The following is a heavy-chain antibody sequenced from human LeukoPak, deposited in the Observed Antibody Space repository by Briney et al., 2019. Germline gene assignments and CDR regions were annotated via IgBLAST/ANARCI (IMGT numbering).Heavy chain of an antibody. J-gene: IGHJ4*02. CDR3: AREGQQLVLDY. CDR1: GFTFSDYY. CDR2: ISSSGSTI. D-gene: IGHD6-13*01. Sequence: GGSLRLSCAASGFTFSDYYMRWIRQAPGKGLEGVSYISSSGSTIYYADSVKGRFTISRDNAKNSLYLQMNSLRAEDTAVYYCAREGQQLVLDYWGQGTLVTVSS. V-gene: IGHV3-11*04.